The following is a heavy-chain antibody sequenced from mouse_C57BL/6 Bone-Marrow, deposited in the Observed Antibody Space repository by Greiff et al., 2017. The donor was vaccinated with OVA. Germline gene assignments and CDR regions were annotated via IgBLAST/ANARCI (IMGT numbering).Heavy chain of an antibody. J-gene: IGHJ1*03. D-gene: IGHD1-1*01. V-gene: IGHV1-64*01. CDR1: GYTFTSYW. CDR2: IHPNSGST. Sequence: QVQLQQPGAELVKPGASVKLSCKASGYTFTSYWMHWVKQRPGQGLEWIGMIHPNSGSTNYNEKFKSKATLTVDKSSSTAYMQLSSLTSEDSAVYYCARGITTVVATDWYFDVWGTVTTVTVSS. CDR3: ARGITTVVATDWYFDV.